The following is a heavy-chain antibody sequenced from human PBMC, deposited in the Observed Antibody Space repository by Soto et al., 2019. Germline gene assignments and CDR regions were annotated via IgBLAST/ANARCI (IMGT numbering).Heavy chain of an antibody. CDR2: INPSGCST. J-gene: IGHJ4*02. CDR1: GYTFTSYY. Sequence: QVQLVQSGAEVKKPGASVKVSCKASGYTFTSYYMHWVRQAPGQGLEWMGMINPSGCSTSYAQKFQGRVTMTRDTSTSTVYMELSSLRSEDTAVYYCARVGGEAAAGHYSGYLLGYWVQGTLVTFSS. D-gene: IGHD6-13*01. V-gene: IGHV1-46*03. CDR3: ARVGGEAAAGHYSGYLLGY.